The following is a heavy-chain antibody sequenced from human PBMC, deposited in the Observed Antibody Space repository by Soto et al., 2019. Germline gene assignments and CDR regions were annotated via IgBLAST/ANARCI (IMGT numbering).Heavy chain of an antibody. CDR3: VRGREYSSSYYNWFDP. D-gene: IGHD6-6*01. CDR1: GFTFDDYA. V-gene: IGHV3-9*01. CDR2: ISWNSGSI. J-gene: IGHJ5*02. Sequence: EVQLVESGGGLVQPGRSLRLSCAASGFTFDDYAMHWVRQAPGKCLEWVSGISWNSGSIGYADSVKGRFTISRDNAKNSLYLQMNSLRAEDTALYYCVRGREYSSSYYNWFDPWGQGTLVTVSS.